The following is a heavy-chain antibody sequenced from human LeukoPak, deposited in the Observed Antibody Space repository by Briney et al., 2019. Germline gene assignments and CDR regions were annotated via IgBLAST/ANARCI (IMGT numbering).Heavy chain of an antibody. CDR2: IYYSRSA. D-gene: IGHD2-21*02. V-gene: IGHV4-59*01. J-gene: IGHJ2*01. Sequence: SETLSLTCTVSGGSISSYYWSWIRQPPGKGLEWIGFIYYSRSANYNPSLRSRVTISVDTSKNQFSLKLTSVTAADTAVYYCARRPYCGGDCYGFPDRIPSWYFDLWGRGTLVTVSS. CDR3: ARRPYCGGDCYGFPDRIPSWYFDL. CDR1: GGSISSYY.